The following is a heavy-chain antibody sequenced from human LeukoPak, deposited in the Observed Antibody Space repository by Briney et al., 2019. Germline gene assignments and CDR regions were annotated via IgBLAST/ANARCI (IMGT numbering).Heavy chain of an antibody. Sequence: GGSLRLSCAASGFTFSSYGMHWVRQAPGKGLEWVAVISYDGSNKYYADSVKGRFTISRDNSKNTLHLQMNSLRAEDTAVYYCAKGATMIVVEGIFDYWGQGTLVTVSS. V-gene: IGHV3-30*18. J-gene: IGHJ4*02. D-gene: IGHD3-22*01. CDR2: ISYDGSNK. CDR3: AKGATMIVVEGIFDY. CDR1: GFTFSSYG.